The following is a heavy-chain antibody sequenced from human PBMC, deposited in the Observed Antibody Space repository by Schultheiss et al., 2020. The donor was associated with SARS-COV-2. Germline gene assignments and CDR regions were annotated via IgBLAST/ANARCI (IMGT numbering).Heavy chain of an antibody. CDR3: ARDGPGYSSSWYGDYFDY. CDR1: GGSISSYF. CDR2: IYYSGST. D-gene: IGHD6-13*01. J-gene: IGHJ4*02. V-gene: IGHV4-59*12. Sequence: GSLRLSCTVSGGSISSYFWSWIRQPPGKGLEWIGYIYYSGSTNYNPSLKSRVTMSVDTSKNQFSLKLSSVTAADTAVYYCARDGPGYSSSWYGDYFDYWGQGTLVTVS.